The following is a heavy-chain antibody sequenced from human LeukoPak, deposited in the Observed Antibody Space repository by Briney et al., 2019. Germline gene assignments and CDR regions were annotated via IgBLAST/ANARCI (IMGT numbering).Heavy chain of an antibody. CDR2: ISSDGTST. Sequence: GGSLRLSCAASGFTFSTYSMHWVRQDPGKGLESVSAISSDGTSTYYANSVKGRFTISRDNSKYTLYLQMGSLRPEDTAVYYCASEAPPGSFDYWGQGTLVTVSS. J-gene: IGHJ4*02. CDR1: GFTFSTYS. CDR3: ASEAPPGSFDY. D-gene: IGHD6-19*01. V-gene: IGHV3-64*01.